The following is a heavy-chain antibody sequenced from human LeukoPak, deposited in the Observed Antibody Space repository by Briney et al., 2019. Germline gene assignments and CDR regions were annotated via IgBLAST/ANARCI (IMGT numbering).Heavy chain of an antibody. D-gene: IGHD4-23*01. V-gene: IGHV3-15*01. CDR2: IKSKTDGGTT. CDR3: TTDVTTVVTRDY. Sequence: GGSLRLSCAASGFTVSSNYMSWVRQAPGKGLEWVGRIKSKTDGGTTDYAAPVKGRFTISRDDSKNTLYLQMNSLKTEDTAVYYCTTDVTTVVTRDYWGQGTLVTVSS. J-gene: IGHJ4*02. CDR1: GFTVSSNY.